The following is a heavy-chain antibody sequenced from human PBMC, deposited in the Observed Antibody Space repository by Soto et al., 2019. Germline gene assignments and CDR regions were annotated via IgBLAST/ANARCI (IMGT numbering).Heavy chain of an antibody. Sequence: GSLRLSCAASGFTFSSYAMSWVRQAPEKGLEWVSGISASGGSTYYADSVKGRFTISRDNSKNTLYLQMNSLRAEDTAVYYCAKSYGDYVDFDYWGQGTLVTVSS. V-gene: IGHV3-23*01. CDR3: AKSYGDYVDFDY. CDR1: GFTFSSYA. CDR2: ISASGGST. D-gene: IGHD4-17*01. J-gene: IGHJ4*02.